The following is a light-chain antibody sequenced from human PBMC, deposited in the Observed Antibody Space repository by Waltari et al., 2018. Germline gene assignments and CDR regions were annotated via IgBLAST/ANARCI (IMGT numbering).Light chain of an antibody. V-gene: IGLV3-21*04. CDR1: NIESKS. CDR3: QVWDDTTDSGV. J-gene: IGLJ3*02. Sequence: YVVTQPPSVSVAPGQTATFTCGGANIESKSVNWYQQKPGQAPVLVLFYDSDRPSGIPERFSGSNSGNTATLTISWVEAGDEADYHCQVWDDTTDSGVFGGGTRLTVL. CDR2: YDS.